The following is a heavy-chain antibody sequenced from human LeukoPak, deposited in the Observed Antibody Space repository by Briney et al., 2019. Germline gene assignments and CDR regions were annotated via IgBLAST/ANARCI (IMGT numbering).Heavy chain of an antibody. CDR3: ARDPYYDSSGYLGEAFDI. Sequence: GGSLRLSCAASGFIFSSYSMNWVRQAPGKGLEWVASISSSNGYIYYADSVKGRFTVSRDNAKNSLYLQMSFLRAEDTAMYYCARDPYYDSSGYLGEAFDIWGQGTMVTVSS. V-gene: IGHV3-21*01. D-gene: IGHD3-22*01. CDR1: GFIFSSYS. CDR2: ISSSNGYI. J-gene: IGHJ3*02.